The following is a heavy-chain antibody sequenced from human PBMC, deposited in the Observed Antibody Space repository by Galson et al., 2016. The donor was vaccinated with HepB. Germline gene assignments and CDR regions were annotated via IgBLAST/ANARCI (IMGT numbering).Heavy chain of an antibody. D-gene: IGHD5-18*01. CDR2: INPSGGGT. CDR1: GYTFTSHY. Sequence: SVKVSCKASGYTFTSHYMHWLRQAPGQGLEWMGIINPSGGGTSNAEKFQDRVTMTRDTSTDTVYMELSSLRSEDTAMYYCAREGIQLWSVEYWGQGTLVTVSS. J-gene: IGHJ4*02. V-gene: IGHV1-46*01. CDR3: AREGIQLWSVEY.